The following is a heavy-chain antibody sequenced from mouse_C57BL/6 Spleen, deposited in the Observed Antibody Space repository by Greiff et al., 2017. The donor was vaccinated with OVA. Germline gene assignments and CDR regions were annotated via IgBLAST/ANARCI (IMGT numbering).Heavy chain of an antibody. Sequence: VQLVESGAELVKPGASVKISCKASGYAFSSYWMNWVKQRPGKGLEWIGQIYPGDGDTNYNGKFKGKATLTADKSSSTAYMQLSSLTSEDSAVYFCARAYYSNFFFDYWGQGTTLTVSS. CDR3: ARAYYSNFFFDY. J-gene: IGHJ2*01. CDR2: IYPGDGDT. V-gene: IGHV1-80*01. CDR1: GYAFSSYW. D-gene: IGHD2-5*01.